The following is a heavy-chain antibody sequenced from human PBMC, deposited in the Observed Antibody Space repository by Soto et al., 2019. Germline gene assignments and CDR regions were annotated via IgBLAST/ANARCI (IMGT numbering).Heavy chain of an antibody. CDR3: ARLTRYLGGVDY. CDR2: IYYSGST. J-gene: IGHJ4*02. Sequence: SETLSLTCTVSGGSISSYYWSWIRQPPGKGLECIGYIYYSGSTNYNPSLKSRVTISVDTSKSQFSLKLSSVTAADTAVYYCARLTRYLGGVDYWGQGTLVTVSS. D-gene: IGHD3-16*01. CDR1: GGSISSYY. V-gene: IGHV4-59*08.